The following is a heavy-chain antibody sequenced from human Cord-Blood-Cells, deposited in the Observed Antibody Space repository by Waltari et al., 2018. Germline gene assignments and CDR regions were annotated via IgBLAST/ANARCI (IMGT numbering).Heavy chain of an antibody. CDR2: INHSGST. D-gene: IGHD2-2*01. J-gene: IGHJ2*01. Sequence: QVQLQLWGAGLLKPSETLSLTCAVYGGSFSGYYWSWIRQPPGKGLEWIGEINHSGSTNYNPSLKSRVTISVDTSKNQFSLKLSSVTAADTAVYYCARGPYFFGPAAWYFDLWGRGTLVTVSS. V-gene: IGHV4-34*01. CDR1: GGSFSGYY. CDR3: ARGPYFFGPAAWYFDL.